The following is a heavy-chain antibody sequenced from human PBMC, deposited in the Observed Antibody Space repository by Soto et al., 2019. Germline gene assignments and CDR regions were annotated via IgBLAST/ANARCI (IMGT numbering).Heavy chain of an antibody. D-gene: IGHD3-16*02. J-gene: IGHJ4*02. CDR1: GFTFDDYA. CDR2: ISWNSGSI. CDR3: AKDIDLRFWGSYRYTGFDY. Sequence: EVQLVESGGGLVQPGRSLRLSCAASGFTFDDYAMHWVRQAPGKGLEWVSGISWNSGSIGYADSVKGRFTISRDNAKNSLYLQMNSLRAEDTALYYCAKDIDLRFWGSYRYTGFDYWGQGTLVTVSS. V-gene: IGHV3-9*01.